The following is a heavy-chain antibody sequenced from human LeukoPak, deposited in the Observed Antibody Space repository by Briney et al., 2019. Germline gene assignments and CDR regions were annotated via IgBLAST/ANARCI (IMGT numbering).Heavy chain of an antibody. CDR3: ARRYDYDILTGPNFDY. CDR2: IYYSGST. D-gene: IGHD3-9*01. V-gene: IGHV4-39*01. CDR1: GGSISSSSYY. Sequence: SETLSLTCTVSGGSISSSSYYWGWIRQPPGKGLEWIGSIYYSGSTYYNPSLKSRVTISVDTSKNQFSLKLSSVTAADTAVYYCARRYDYDILTGPNFDYWGQGTLVTVSS. J-gene: IGHJ4*02.